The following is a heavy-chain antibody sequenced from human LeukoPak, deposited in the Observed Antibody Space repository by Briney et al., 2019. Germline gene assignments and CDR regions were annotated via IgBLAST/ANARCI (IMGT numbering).Heavy chain of an antibody. D-gene: IGHD6-13*01. CDR2: IYYSGST. Sequence: NPSQTLSLTCTVSGGSISSGDYYWSWIRQHPGKGLEWIGYIYYSGSTYYNPSLKSRVTISVDTSKNQFSLKLSSVTAADTAVYYCARDTGSSWYSSAPDAFDIWGQGTMVTVSS. V-gene: IGHV4-31*03. CDR1: GGSISSGDYY. J-gene: IGHJ3*02. CDR3: ARDTGSSWYSSAPDAFDI.